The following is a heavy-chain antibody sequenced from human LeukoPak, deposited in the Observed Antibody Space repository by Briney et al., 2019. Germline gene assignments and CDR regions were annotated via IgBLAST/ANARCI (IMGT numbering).Heavy chain of an antibody. J-gene: IGHJ3*02. CDR1: GGSINGYY. D-gene: IGHD3-10*01. CDR3: ARDLVYGSGIIAFDI. V-gene: IGHV4-59*01. CDR2: IYYSGST. Sequence: SETLSLTCTVSGGSINGYYWSWIRQPPGKGLEWIGYIYYSGSTNYNPSLKSRVTISVDTSKNQFSLKLSSVTAADTAVYYCARDLVYGSGIIAFDIWGQGTMVTVSS.